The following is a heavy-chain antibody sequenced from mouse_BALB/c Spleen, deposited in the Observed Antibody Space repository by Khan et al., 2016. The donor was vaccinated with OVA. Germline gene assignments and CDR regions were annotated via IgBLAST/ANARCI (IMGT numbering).Heavy chain of an antibody. J-gene: IGHJ3*01. CDR3: ARGRGNDRCAY. CDR1: GYTFTDSA. D-gene: IGHD2-2*01. V-gene: IGHV1S137*01. Sequence: VQLQESGPEVVRPGVSVKISCKGSGYTFTDSAMHWVKQSHAKSLEWIGVISTHYGNIDYNQKFKAKATMTVDKSSNTAYMELARFTSEEPAMEYCARGRGNDRCAYWGQGTLVTVSA. CDR2: ISTHYGNI.